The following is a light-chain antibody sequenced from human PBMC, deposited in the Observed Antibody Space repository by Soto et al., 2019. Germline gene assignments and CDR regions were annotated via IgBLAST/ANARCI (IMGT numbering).Light chain of an antibody. CDR2: DVS. CDR1: SSDVGGYNY. Sequence: QSALTQPASVSGSPGQSITISCTGTSSDVGGYNYVSWYQQHPGKAPKLMIYDVSARPSGVSNRFSGSKSGNTASLTISGLQAEDEADYYCSSYTGNVVVGGGTKLTVL. CDR3: SSYTGNVV. J-gene: IGLJ2*01. V-gene: IGLV2-14*01.